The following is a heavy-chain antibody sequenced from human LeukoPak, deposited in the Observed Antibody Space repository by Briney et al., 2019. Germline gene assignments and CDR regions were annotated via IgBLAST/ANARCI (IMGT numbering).Heavy chain of an antibody. D-gene: IGHD3-10*01. CDR3: ARQMTGYYYMDV. CDR1: GGSISSYY. J-gene: IGHJ6*03. Sequence: SETLSLTCTVSGGSISSYYWSWIRQPPGKGLEWIGYIYTSGSTNYNPSLKSRVTMSVDTSKNQFSLKLSSVTAADTAVYYCARQMTGYYYMDVWGKGTTVTVSS. CDR2: IYTSGST. V-gene: IGHV4-4*09.